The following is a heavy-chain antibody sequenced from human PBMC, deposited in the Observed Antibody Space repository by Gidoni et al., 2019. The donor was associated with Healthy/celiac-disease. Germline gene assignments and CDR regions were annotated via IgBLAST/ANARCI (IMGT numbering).Heavy chain of an antibody. CDR1: GFTFSSYG. CDR2: ISYDGSNK. J-gene: IGHJ6*02. V-gene: IGHV3-30*18. CDR3: AKRVWFGELGNYYGMDV. Sequence: QVQLVESGGGVVQPGRSLRLSCAASGFTFSSYGMHWVRQAPGKGLEWVAVISYDGSNKYYADSVKGRFTISRDNSKNTLYLQMNSLRAEDTAVYYCAKRVWFGELGNYYGMDVWGQGTTVTVSS. D-gene: IGHD3-10*01.